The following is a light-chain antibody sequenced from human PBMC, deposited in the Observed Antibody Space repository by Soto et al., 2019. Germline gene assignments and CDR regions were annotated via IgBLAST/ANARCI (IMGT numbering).Light chain of an antibody. CDR1: QSVSSNY. Sequence: EIVLTQSPGTLSFSPGERATLSCRASQSVSSNYLAWYQQKPGQAPRLLIYGASTRATGIPDRFRGSGSGTDFTLTISRLEPEDFEVYYCQQYVSTVPWTFGKGTKVEIK. J-gene: IGKJ1*01. V-gene: IGKV3-20*01. CDR2: GAS. CDR3: QQYVSTVPWT.